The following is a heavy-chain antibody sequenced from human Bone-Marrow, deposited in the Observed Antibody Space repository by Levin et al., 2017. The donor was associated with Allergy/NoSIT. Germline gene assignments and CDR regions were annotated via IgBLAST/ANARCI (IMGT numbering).Heavy chain of an antibody. D-gene: IGHD6-13*01. CDR3: ARAAWDRIAAAGTSTYVDY. CDR1: GYTFTSYY. Sequence: ASVKVSCKASGYTFTSYYMHWVRQAPGQGLEWMGIINPSGGSTSYAQKFQGRVTMTRDTSTSTVYMELSSLRSEDTAVYYGARAAWDRIAAAGTSTYVDYWGQGTLVSVSS. CDR2: INPSGGST. V-gene: IGHV1-46*01. J-gene: IGHJ4*02.